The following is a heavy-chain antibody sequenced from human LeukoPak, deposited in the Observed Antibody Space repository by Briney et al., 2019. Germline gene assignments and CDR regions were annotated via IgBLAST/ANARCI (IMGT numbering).Heavy chain of an antibody. CDR2: INPNDGST. CDR3: ARELTADY. V-gene: IGHV1-46*01. J-gene: IGHJ4*02. CDR1: GFTLTSYY. Sequence: ASVKVSCKASGFTLTSYYIHWVRQAPGQGLEWMGIINPNDGSTNYAQNFLGRLTMTRDTSSSTVYMGLSSLGSEDTAIYYCARELTADYWGQGTLVTVSS. D-gene: IGHD7-27*01.